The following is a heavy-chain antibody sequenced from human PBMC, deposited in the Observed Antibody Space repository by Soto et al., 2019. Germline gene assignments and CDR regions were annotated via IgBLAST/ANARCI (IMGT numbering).Heavy chain of an antibody. CDR1: GGSISSGCYS. D-gene: IGHD3-9*01. CDR3: ARGKSDYDILTGYYGRGRDWFDP. Sequence: SETLSLTCAVSGGSISSGCYSWSWIRQPPGKGLEWIGYIYHSGSTYYNPSLKSRVTISVDRSKNQFSLKLSSVTAADTAVYYCARGKSDYDILTGYYGRGRDWFDPWGQGTLVTVSS. J-gene: IGHJ5*02. CDR2: IYHSGST. V-gene: IGHV4-30-2*01.